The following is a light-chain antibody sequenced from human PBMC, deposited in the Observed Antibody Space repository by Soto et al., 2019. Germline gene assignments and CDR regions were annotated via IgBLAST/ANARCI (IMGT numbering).Light chain of an antibody. V-gene: IGKV3-20*01. CDR1: PGVTGTN. CDR3: HQYGSSLGT. J-gene: IGKJ2*01. CDR2: DAV. Sequence: IVLTQSPVTLSFSPGEGATLSCRASPGVTGTNLAWYQQRAGQAPRLLIYDAVRRATGIPDRFSGSGSGTDFTLTISRLEPEDFAVYYCHQYGSSLGTFGQGTKVEV.